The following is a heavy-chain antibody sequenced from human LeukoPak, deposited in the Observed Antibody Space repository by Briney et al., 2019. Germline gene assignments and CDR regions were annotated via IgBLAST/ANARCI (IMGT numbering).Heavy chain of an antibody. V-gene: IGHV1-2*06. D-gene: IGHD3-16*02. Sequence: ASVKVSCKASGYTFTGYYMHWVRQAPGQGLEWMGRINPNSGGTNYAQKFQGRVTMTRDTSISTAYMELRSLRSDDTAVYYCARSGDDYVWGSYRYFDYWGQGTLVTVSS. CDR1: GYTFTGYY. CDR2: INPNSGGT. J-gene: IGHJ4*02. CDR3: ARSGDDYVWGSYRYFDY.